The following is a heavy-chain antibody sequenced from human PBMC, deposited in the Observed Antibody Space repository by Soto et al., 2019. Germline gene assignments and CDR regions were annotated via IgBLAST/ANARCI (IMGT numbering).Heavy chain of an antibody. D-gene: IGHD6-6*01. J-gene: IGHJ6*02. CDR3: ARLPFEYSSSSPSSYYYYGMDA. CDR2: IYPGDSDT. Sequence: PGESLKISCKGSGYSFTSYWIGWVRQMPGKGLEWMGIIYPGDSDTRYSPSFQGQVTISADKSISTAYLQWSSLKASDTAMYYCARLPFEYSSSSPSSYYYYGMDAWGQGTTVTVSS. CDR1: GYSFTSYW. V-gene: IGHV5-51*01.